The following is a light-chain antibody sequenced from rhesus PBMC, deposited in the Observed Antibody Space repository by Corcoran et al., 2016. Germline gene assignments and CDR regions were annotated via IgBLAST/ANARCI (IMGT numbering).Light chain of an antibody. J-gene: IGKJ1*01. CDR2: AAS. CDR1: QGISNW. CDR3: QQHNSHPWT. Sequence: DIQMTQSPSSLSASVGDRVTITCQASQGISNWLAWYQQKPGKPPKFLFYAASILQSGVPSWFSGRGFGTDFTLTLSSLPPDDSEAYYCQQHNSHPWTFGLGTKVEIK. V-gene: IGKV1-33*02.